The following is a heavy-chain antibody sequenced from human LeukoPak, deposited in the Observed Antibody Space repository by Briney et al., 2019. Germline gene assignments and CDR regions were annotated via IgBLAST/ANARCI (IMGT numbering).Heavy chain of an antibody. CDR3: ARETRVRWTDY. CDR2: ISWNSGFI. V-gene: IGHV3-9*01. J-gene: IGHJ4*02. Sequence: GGSLRLSCAASGFSFDDYAIHWVRQAPGKGLEWLSSISWNSGFIDYADSVKGRFTISRDNAKNSLYLQMNSLRAEDTAVYYCARETRVRWTDYWGQGILVTVSS. D-gene: IGHD5-24*01. CDR1: GFSFDDYA.